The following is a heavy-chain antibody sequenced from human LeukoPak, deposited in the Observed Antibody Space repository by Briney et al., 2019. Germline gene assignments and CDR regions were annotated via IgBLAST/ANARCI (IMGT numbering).Heavy chain of an antibody. CDR1: GFTFTNYA. CDR3: AKGGKSYALGY. V-gene: IGHV3-23*01. J-gene: IGHJ4*02. D-gene: IGHD2-2*01. Sequence: GGSLRLSCAASGFTFTNYAMTWVRQAPGKGLEWVSTISGSGGSTYYADSVKGRFTISRDNSRNTLYLQINYLRAEDTALYYCAKGGKSYALGYWGQGTLVTVSS. CDR2: ISGSGGST.